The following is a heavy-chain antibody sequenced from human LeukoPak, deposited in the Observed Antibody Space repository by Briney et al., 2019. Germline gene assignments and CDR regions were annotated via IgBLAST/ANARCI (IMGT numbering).Heavy chain of an antibody. D-gene: IGHD6-19*01. Sequence: GASVKVSCKVSGNTLHTPAITWVRQAPGEGLEWMGWSSLANGNTNYIQKLQGRVTMTIDKSTTTAYLEFRSLTSDDTATYYCTTGEAGFSRYEYWGQGTVVTVSS. CDR1: GNTLHTPA. V-gene: IGHV1-18*04. CDR2: SSLANGNT. CDR3: TTGEAGFSRYEY. J-gene: IGHJ4*02.